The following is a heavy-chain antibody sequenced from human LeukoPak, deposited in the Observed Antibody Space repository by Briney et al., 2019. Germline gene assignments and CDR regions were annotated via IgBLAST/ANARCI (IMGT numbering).Heavy chain of an antibody. CDR3: ARGYCSGGSCYINWFDP. Sequence: SETLSLTCTVSGGSISSYYWSWIRQPPGKGLEWIGYIYYSGSTNYNPSLKSRVTISVDTSMNQFSLKLSSVTAADTAVYYCARGYCSGGSCYINWFDPWGQGTLVTVSS. J-gene: IGHJ5*02. D-gene: IGHD2-15*01. CDR2: IYYSGST. CDR1: GGSISSYY. V-gene: IGHV4-59*08.